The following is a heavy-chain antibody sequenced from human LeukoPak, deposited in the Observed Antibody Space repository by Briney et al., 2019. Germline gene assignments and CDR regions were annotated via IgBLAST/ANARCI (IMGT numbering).Heavy chain of an antibody. CDR3: ARAKSGYSPPLWFDP. CDR2: IYYSGST. Sequence: PSETLSLTCTVSGGSISSYYWSWIRQPPGKGLEWIGYIYYSGSTNYNPSLKSRVTISVDMSKNQFSLKLSSVTAADTAVYYCARAKSGYSPPLWFDPWGQGTLVTVSS. J-gene: IGHJ5*02. CDR1: GGSISSYY. V-gene: IGHV4-59*01. D-gene: IGHD3-10*01.